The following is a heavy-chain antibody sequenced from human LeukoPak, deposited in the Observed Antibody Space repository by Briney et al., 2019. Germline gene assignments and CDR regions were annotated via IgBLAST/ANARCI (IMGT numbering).Heavy chain of an antibody. Sequence: GGSLRLSCAASGFTFSNYAMSWVRQAPGKGLEWVSAISASGGSSYYADSVTGRFTISGDNSMNTVDLQMSSLRVEDTAIYYCATPQGDYWGQGNLVTVSS. CDR1: GFTFSNYA. CDR2: ISASGGSS. D-gene: IGHD3-16*01. V-gene: IGHV3-23*01. J-gene: IGHJ4*02. CDR3: ATPQGDY.